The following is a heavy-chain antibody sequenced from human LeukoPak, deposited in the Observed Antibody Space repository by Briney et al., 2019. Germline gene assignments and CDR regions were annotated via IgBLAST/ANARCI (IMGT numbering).Heavy chain of an antibody. J-gene: IGHJ4*02. CDR3: ARGQESYYDSSGYYYFDY. D-gene: IGHD3-22*01. CDR2: IFYSGST. V-gene: IGHV4-31*03. CDR1: GGSISSGGYY. Sequence: PSETLSLTCTVSGGSISSGGYYWSWIRQHPGKGLEWIGYIFYSGSTHYNPSLKGRVTISADTSKNQFSLKLSSVTAADTAVYYCARGQESYYDSSGYYYFDYWGQGTLVTVSS.